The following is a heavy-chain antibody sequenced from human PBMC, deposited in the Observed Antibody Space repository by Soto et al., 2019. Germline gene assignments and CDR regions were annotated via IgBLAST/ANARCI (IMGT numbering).Heavy chain of an antibody. CDR3: AKDQWLVDSLETYYYHGMDV. J-gene: IGHJ6*02. Sequence: EVQLLESGGGLVQPGGSLRLSCAASGFTFSSYAMSWVRQAPGKGLEWVSAISGSGGSTYYADSVKGRFTISRDNSKNTLYLQMNSLRAEDTAVYYCAKDQWLVDSLETYYYHGMDVWGQGTTVTVSS. CDR1: GFTFSSYA. V-gene: IGHV3-23*01. CDR2: ISGSGGST. D-gene: IGHD6-19*01.